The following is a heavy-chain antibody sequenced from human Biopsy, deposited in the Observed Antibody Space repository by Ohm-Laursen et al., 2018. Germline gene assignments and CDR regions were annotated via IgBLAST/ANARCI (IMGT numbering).Heavy chain of an antibody. CDR1: GFSITGYY. J-gene: IGHJ4*02. CDR3: ALQSVAQMKNFNY. V-gene: IGHV1-2*02. Sequence: GASVKVSCKASGFSITGYYIHWVRQAPGQGLEWMGWISPKSGGTDYAQKFQGNINMTKNTDMSTAYMEMRRLRSDGTAVYYCALQSVAQMKNFNYWGQGTLVTVSS. CDR2: ISPKSGGT. D-gene: IGHD6-19*01.